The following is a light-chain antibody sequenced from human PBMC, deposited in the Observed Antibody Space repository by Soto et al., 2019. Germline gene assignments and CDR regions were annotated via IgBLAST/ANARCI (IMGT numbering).Light chain of an antibody. J-gene: IGKJ3*01. CDR3: QQDGSSPFT. Sequence: EIVLTQSPGTLSLSPGERATLSCRASQRVSSSYLAWYQQKPGQAPRLLIYGASSRATGIPDRFSGSRSGTDFTLTISRLETEDFAVYYCQQDGSSPFTFGPGTKLDIK. CDR2: GAS. V-gene: IGKV3-20*01. CDR1: QRVSSSY.